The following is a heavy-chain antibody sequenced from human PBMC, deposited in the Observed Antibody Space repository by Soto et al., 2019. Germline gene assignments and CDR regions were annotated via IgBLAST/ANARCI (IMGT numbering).Heavy chain of an antibody. CDR3: ARADYYVRSGPLDP. D-gene: IGHD3-22*01. CDR1: GSVNSSYY. J-gene: IGHJ5*02. Sequence: PSDRVPHTFTFGGSVNSSYYLSWNRQPPGKGLEWIGYIYYSGSTNYNPSLKSRVTISVDTSKNQFSLKLSSVTAADTAVYYCARADYYVRSGPLDPWGQRTRFTV. CDR2: IYYSGST. V-gene: IGHV4-59*07.